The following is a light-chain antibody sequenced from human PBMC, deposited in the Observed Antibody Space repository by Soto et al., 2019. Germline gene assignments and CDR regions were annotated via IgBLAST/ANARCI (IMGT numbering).Light chain of an antibody. V-gene: IGKV3-15*01. J-gene: IGKJ2*01. Sequence: EIVMTQSPATLSVSPGERATLSCRASRSVSSNFAWYQQKPGQAPRLLMYGASTRATGIPARFSGSGCGTESTLTISSLQSEDFAVYYCQQYNNWPPYTFGQGTKLEIK. CDR1: RSVSSN. CDR2: GAS. CDR3: QQYNNWPPYT.